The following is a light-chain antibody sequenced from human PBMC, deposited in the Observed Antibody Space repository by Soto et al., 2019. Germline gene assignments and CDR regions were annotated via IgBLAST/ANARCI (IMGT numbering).Light chain of an antibody. CDR3: QQFGSSIPHT. V-gene: IGKV3-20*01. CDR1: QSLTNSF. Sequence: EFVLTQSPGTLSLSPGERATLSCRASQSLTNSFIAWYQQKPGQAPRLLIYDTSSRASGIPDRFSGSGSGTDFTLTISRLEPEDFGVYYCQQFGSSIPHTFGQGTKLEIK. CDR2: DTS. J-gene: IGKJ2*01.